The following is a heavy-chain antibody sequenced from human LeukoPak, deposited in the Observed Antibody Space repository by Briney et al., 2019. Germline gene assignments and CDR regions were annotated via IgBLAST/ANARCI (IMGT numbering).Heavy chain of an antibody. CDR2: IYYSGST. J-gene: IGHJ4*02. V-gene: IGHV4-39*07. Sequence: SETLSLTCTVSGGSISSSSYYWGWIRQPPGKGLEWIGSIYYSGSTYYNPSLKSRVTISVDTSKNQFSLKLSSVTAADTAVYYCARGGITMVRGVIYFDYWGQGTLVTVSS. CDR1: GGSISSSSYY. CDR3: ARGGITMVRGVIYFDY. D-gene: IGHD3-10*01.